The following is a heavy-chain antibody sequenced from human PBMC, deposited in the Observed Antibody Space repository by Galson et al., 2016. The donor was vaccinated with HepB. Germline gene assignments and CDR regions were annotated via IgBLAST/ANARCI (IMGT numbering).Heavy chain of an antibody. J-gene: IGHJ4*02. Sequence: SVKVSCKASGGTFSSYAISWVRQAPGQGLEWMGGIIPIFGTPNYAQKFQCRVTSTADKSTSTAYLELSSLRFEDTAVYYGARMGRGYDFWSGYYYPADYWGQGTLVTVSS. D-gene: IGHD3-3*01. CDR1: GGTFSSYA. CDR3: ARMGRGYDFWSGYYYPADY. V-gene: IGHV1-69*06. CDR2: IIPIFGTP.